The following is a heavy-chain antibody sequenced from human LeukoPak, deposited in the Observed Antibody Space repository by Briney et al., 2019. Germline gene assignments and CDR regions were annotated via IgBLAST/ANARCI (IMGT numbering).Heavy chain of an antibody. V-gene: IGHV3-43*02. D-gene: IGHD2-15*01. CDR1: GFTFEEYA. CDR3: AKDIYSRRGSYFEH. Sequence: GGSLRLSCAASGFTFEEYAMHWVRPVPGKGLEWVSLISGDGGSTYYADSVKGRFTISRDNSKNSLYLQMNSLRTEDTALYYCAKDIYSRRGSYFEHWGQGTLVTVSS. CDR2: ISGDGGST. J-gene: IGHJ1*01.